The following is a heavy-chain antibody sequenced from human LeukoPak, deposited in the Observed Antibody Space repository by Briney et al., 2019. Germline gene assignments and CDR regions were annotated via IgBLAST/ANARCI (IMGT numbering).Heavy chain of an antibody. J-gene: IGHJ4*02. CDR2: ISASGGRT. D-gene: IGHD5-24*01. CDR3: AKDTHRDGHSPGY. V-gene: IGHV3-23*01. CDR1: GFTLSSNA. Sequence: PGGSLRLSCAASGFTLSSNAMSWVRQAPGKGLKGVSGISASGGRTYYTDSVKGRFTISRDNSKNTLYLQMNSLRAEDTAVYYCAKDTHRDGHSPGYWGQGTLVTVSS.